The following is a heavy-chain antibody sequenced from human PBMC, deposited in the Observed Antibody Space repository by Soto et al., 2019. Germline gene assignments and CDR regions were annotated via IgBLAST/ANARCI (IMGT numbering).Heavy chain of an antibody. V-gene: IGHV1-2*02. D-gene: IGHD1-26*01. Sequence: ASVKVSCKASGYIFTGYFIQWLRQAPGQGLEWMGWINPNTSATNYAQKFQGRVTMTRDTSLGAAYMELTSLRAEDTAVYYCAKGSYSGVYSDFDYWGQGTLVTVSS. J-gene: IGHJ4*02. CDR2: INPNTSAT. CDR1: GYIFTGYF. CDR3: AKGSYSGVYSDFDY.